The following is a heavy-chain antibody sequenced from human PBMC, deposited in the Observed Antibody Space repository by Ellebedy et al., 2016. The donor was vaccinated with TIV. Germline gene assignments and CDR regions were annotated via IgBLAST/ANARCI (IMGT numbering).Heavy chain of an antibody. CDR1: GGSINNNY. Sequence: MPSETLSPTCTVPGGSINNNYWSWIRQPPGKGLEWIRYIHYAGRTSYTPSLNSRVSITVDTSKNQFSLYMTYVTAADTAVYFCARQHCNGGSCYNQHWGQGTQVTVSS. J-gene: IGHJ4*02. CDR3: ARQHCNGGSCYNQH. V-gene: IGHV4-59*08. CDR2: IHYAGRT. D-gene: IGHD2-15*01.